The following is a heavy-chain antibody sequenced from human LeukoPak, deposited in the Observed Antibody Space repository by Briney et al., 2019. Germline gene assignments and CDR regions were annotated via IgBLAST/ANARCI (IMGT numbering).Heavy chain of an antibody. J-gene: IGHJ4*02. Sequence: PGGSLRLSCAGSGFAFSSYPMSWVRQAPGKGLQWVSAMSGGGGTTYYADSVKGRFTITRDNSKSTLYLQMDSLRAGDTAIYYCAARPLMPPRFDDWGQGTLVTVSS. CDR3: AARPLMPPRFDD. CDR2: MSGGGGTT. CDR1: GFAFSSYP. D-gene: IGHD2-2*01. V-gene: IGHV3-23*01.